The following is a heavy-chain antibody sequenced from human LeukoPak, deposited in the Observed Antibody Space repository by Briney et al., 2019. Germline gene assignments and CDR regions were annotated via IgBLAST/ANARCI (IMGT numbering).Heavy chain of an antibody. V-gene: IGHV3-30-3*01. D-gene: IGHD6-19*01. CDR2: ISYDGSNK. CDR3: AGARRLGQDWFDP. J-gene: IGHJ5*02. Sequence: GGSLRLSCAASGFTFSSYAMHWVRQAPGKGLEWVAVISYDGSNKYYADSVKGRFTISRDNSKNTLYLQMNNLRAEDTAVYYCAGARRLGQDWFDPWGQGTLVTVSS. CDR1: GFTFSSYA.